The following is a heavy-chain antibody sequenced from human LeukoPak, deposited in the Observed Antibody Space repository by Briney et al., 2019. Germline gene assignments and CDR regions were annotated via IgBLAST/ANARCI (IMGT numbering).Heavy chain of an antibody. Sequence: PGGSLRLSCAASGFTVSSNYMSWVRQAPGKGLEWVSAISGSGGSTYYADSVKGRFTISRDNSKNTLYLQMNSLRAEDTAVYYCASPPPSYYYDSSGYFDYWGQGTLVTVSS. CDR2: ISGSGGST. D-gene: IGHD3-22*01. CDR3: ASPPPSYYYDSSGYFDY. V-gene: IGHV3-23*01. CDR1: GFTVSSNY. J-gene: IGHJ4*02.